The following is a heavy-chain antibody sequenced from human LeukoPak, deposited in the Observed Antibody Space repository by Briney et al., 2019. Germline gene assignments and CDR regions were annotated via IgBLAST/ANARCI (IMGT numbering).Heavy chain of an antibody. CDR2: ISYDGSNK. D-gene: IGHD2-2*01. V-gene: IGHV3-30*18. J-gene: IGHJ4*02. CDR3: AKDPTSWQGQEL. CDR1: GFTFSSYG. Sequence: GGSLRLSCAASGFTFSSYGMHWVRQAPGKGLEWVAVISYDGSNKYYADSVKGRFTISRDNSKNTLYLQMNSLRAKDTAVYYCAKDPTSWQGQELWGQGTLVTVSS.